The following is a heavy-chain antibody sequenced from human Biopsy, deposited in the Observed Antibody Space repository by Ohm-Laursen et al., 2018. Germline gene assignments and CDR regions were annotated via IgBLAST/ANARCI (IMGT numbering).Heavy chain of an antibody. CDR2: VYYTGST. J-gene: IGHJ2*01. CDR1: GDSISSYY. Sequence: GTLSLTCSVSGDSISSYYWSWIRQPPGKGLEWIGYVYYTGSTDYNPSLQSRVTISVDTSRNHFSLRLRSVTPADTAIYYCARDRGYYSDRTVPGYFDLWGRGTLVTVSS. D-gene: IGHD3-22*01. V-gene: IGHV4-59*01. CDR3: ARDRGYYSDRTVPGYFDL.